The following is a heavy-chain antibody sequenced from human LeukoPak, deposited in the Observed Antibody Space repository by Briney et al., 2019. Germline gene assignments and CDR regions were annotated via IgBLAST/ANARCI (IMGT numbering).Heavy chain of an antibody. Sequence: SSETLSLTCAVYGGSFSGYSWNWTRQPPGKGLEWIGEINHSGSTNYNPSLKSRVTISVDTSKNQFSLKLSSVTAADTAVYYCARGLGEQLVPYFDYWGQGTLVTVSS. V-gene: IGHV4-34*01. D-gene: IGHD6-6*01. CDR2: INHSGST. CDR3: ARGLGEQLVPYFDY. J-gene: IGHJ4*02. CDR1: GGSFSGYS.